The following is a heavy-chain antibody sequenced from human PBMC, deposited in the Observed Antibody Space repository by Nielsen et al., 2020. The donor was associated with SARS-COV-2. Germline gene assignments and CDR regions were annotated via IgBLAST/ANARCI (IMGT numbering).Heavy chain of an antibody. Sequence: ASVKVSCKASGYTFTSYYMHWVRQAPGQGLEWMGIINPSGGSTSYAQKFQGRVTMTRDTSTSTAYMELSSLRSEDTAVYYCAREMGYCSSTSCYTGFDYWGQGTLVTVSS. CDR3: AREMGYCSSTSCYTGFDY. D-gene: IGHD2-2*02. V-gene: IGHV1-46*01. CDR1: GYTFTSYY. J-gene: IGHJ4*02. CDR2: INPSGGST.